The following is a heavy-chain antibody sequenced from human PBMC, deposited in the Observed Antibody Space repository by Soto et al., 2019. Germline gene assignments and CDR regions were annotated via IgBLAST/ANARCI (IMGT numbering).Heavy chain of an antibody. V-gene: IGHV3-30*18. CDR1: GFTFSGYG. CDR3: SKGSGWYYPEYFQH. J-gene: IGHJ1*01. Sequence: QVQLVQSGGGVVQPGRSLRVSCAASGFTFSGYGMHWVRQAPGKGLEWVAVTSSDGTNKYYADSVKGRFTISRDNSKNTLYLQMTNLRAEDTAVYYCSKGSGWYYPEYFQHWGQGTLVTVSS. D-gene: IGHD6-19*01. CDR2: TSSDGTNK.